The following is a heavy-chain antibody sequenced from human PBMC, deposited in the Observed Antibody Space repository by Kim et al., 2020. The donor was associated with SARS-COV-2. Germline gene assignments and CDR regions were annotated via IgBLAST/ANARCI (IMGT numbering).Heavy chain of an antibody. CDR3: AKDPRGYSYGGSWANYYYYYGMDV. Sequence: GGSLRLSCAASGFTFSSYGMHWVRQAPGKGLEWVAVISYDGSNKYYADSVKGRFTISRDNSKNTLYLQMNSLRAEDTAVYYCAKDPRGYSYGGSWANYYYYYGMDVWGQGTTVTVSS. J-gene: IGHJ6*02. V-gene: IGHV3-30*18. D-gene: IGHD5-18*01. CDR2: ISYDGSNK. CDR1: GFTFSSYG.